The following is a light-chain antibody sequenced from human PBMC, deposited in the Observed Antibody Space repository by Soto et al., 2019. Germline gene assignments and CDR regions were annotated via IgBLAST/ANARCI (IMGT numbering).Light chain of an antibody. CDR1: SGSIASNY. J-gene: IGLJ2*01. Sequence: VLTQPHSVSESPGKTVTISCTRSSGSIASNYVQWYQQRPGSAPTTVIYEDNQRPSGVPDRFSGSIDSSSNSASLTISGLKTEDEADYYCQSYDSTNVIFGGGTKLTVL. CDR3: QSYDSTNVI. V-gene: IGLV6-57*04. CDR2: EDN.